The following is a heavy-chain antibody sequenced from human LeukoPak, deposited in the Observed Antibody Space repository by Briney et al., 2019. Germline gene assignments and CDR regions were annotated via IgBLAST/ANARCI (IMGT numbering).Heavy chain of an antibody. CDR1: GGSISSSNW. D-gene: IGHD2-8*01. Sequence: SGTLSLTCAVSGGSISSSNWWTWVRQPPGKGLEWIGEIYHSGSTNYNPSLKSRVTISVDKSKNQFSLKLSSVTAADTAVYYCARQGYAIRDAYYYYYMDVWGKGTTVTVSS. V-gene: IGHV4-4*02. CDR3: ARQGYAIRDAYYYYYMDV. J-gene: IGHJ6*03. CDR2: IYHSGST.